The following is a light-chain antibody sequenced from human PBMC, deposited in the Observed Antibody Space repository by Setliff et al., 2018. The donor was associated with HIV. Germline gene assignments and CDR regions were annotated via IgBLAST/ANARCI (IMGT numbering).Light chain of an antibody. CDR1: SSDVGSYNY. J-gene: IGLJ1*01. V-gene: IGLV2-14*01. CDR2: SVS. CDR3: SSYSPPITKHV. Sequence: QSALTQPASVSGSPGQSIAMSCTGTSSDVGSYNYVCWYQQHPGKAPKRLIYSVSNRPSGVSNRYSGSKSGNTAPLTITGVQAEDEDDYYCSSYSPPITKHVFGTGTKVTVL.